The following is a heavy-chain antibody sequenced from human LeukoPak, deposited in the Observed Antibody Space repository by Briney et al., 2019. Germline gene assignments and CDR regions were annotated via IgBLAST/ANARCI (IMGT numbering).Heavy chain of an antibody. D-gene: IGHD3-10*01. CDR1: GYSISSGYY. V-gene: IGHV4-38-2*02. J-gene: IGHJ5*02. Sequence: KPSETLSLTCTVSGYSISSGYYWGWIRQPPGKGLEWIGRIYTSGSTNYNPSLKSRVTISVDTSKNQFSLKLSSVTAADTAVYYCARDIYGNNWFDPWGQGTLVTVSS. CDR2: IYTSGST. CDR3: ARDIYGNNWFDP.